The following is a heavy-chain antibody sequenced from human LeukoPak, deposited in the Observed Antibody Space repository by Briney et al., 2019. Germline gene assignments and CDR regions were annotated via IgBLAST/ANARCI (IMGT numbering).Heavy chain of an antibody. CDR2: IMSSRRYK. CDR3: ARERDTAMALGPFDY. V-gene: IGHV3-21*01. J-gene: IGHJ4*02. CDR1: GFTFTSDS. D-gene: IGHD5-18*01. Sequence: PGRSLTLSWPPSGFTFTSDSMNWVRQAPGKGLEWVSSIMSSRRYKYYANSVKGRFTISRDNAKNSLYLKMNSLRAEDTAVYYCARERDTAMALGPFDYWGKGPLVPVSS.